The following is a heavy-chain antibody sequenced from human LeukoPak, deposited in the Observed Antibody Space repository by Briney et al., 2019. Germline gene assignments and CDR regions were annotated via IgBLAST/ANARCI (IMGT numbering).Heavy chain of an antibody. V-gene: IGHV3-7*01. J-gene: IGHJ3*02. CDR2: IRQDGSEK. Sequence: GGSLRLSCAASGFTFSSYSMNWVRQAPGKGLEWVANIRQDGSEKYYVDSVKDRFTISRDNAKNSLYLQMNSLRAEDTAVYYCARDQGHYAFDIWGQGTVVTVSS. CDR1: GFTFSSYS. CDR3: ARDQGHYAFDI.